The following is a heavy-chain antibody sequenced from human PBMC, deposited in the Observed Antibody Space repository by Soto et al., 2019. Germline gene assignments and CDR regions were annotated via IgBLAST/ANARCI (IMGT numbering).Heavy chain of an antibody. J-gene: IGHJ6*02. CDR1: GYTFTGYY. V-gene: IGHV1-2*04. Sequence: ASVKVSCKASGYTFTGYYMHWVRQAPGQGLEWMGWINPNSGGTNYAQKFQGWVTMTRDTSISTAYMELSRLRPDDTAVYYCARAIIGDIVVVPAGHTDYYGMDVWAQGTTVTVSS. D-gene: IGHD2-2*01. CDR3: ARAIIGDIVVVPAGHTDYYGMDV. CDR2: INPNSGGT.